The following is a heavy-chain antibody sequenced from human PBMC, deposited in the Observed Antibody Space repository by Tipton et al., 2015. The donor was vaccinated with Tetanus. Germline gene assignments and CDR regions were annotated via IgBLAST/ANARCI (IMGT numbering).Heavy chain of an antibody. CDR3: AREFSARNGEGYSSGWFLFDY. Sequence: QVQLVQSGAEVKKPGASVKVSCKASGYTFTSYGISWVRQAPGQGLEWMGWISAYNGNTNYAQKLQGRVTMTTDTSTSTAYMGLRSLRSDDTAVYYCAREFSARNGEGYSSGWFLFDYWGQGTLVTVSS. J-gene: IGHJ4*02. CDR1: GYTFTSYG. V-gene: IGHV1-18*01. CDR2: ISAYNGNT. D-gene: IGHD6-19*01.